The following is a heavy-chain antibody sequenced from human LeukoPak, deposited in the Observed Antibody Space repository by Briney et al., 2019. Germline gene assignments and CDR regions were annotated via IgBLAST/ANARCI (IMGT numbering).Heavy chain of an antibody. Sequence: GGSLRLSCAASGFTFSSYWMSWVRQAPGKGLEWVANIKQDGSEKYYVDSVKGRFTISRDNAKNSLYLQMNSPRAEDTAVYFCARALRHFDWLLPNLDYWGQGTLVTVSS. D-gene: IGHD3-9*01. J-gene: IGHJ4*02. CDR2: IKQDGSEK. CDR3: ARALRHFDWLLPNLDY. V-gene: IGHV3-7*01. CDR1: GFTFSSYW.